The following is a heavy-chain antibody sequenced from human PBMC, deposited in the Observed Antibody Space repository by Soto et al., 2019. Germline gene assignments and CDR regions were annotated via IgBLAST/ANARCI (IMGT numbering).Heavy chain of an antibody. CDR3: ARQTYYYDSSSYYYVGYFDY. V-gene: IGHV1-3*01. CDR2: INAGNGNT. D-gene: IGHD3-22*01. CDR1: GYTFTSYA. Sequence: ASVKVSCKASGYTFTSYAMHWVRQAPGQRLEWMGWINAGNGNTKYSQKFQGRVTITRDTSASTAYMELSSLRSEDTAVYYCARQTYYYDSSSYYYVGYFDYWGQGTLVTVSS. J-gene: IGHJ4*02.